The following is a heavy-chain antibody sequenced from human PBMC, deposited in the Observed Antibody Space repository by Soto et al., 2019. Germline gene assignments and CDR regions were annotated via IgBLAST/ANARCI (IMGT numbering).Heavy chain of an antibody. CDR2: ISGDGGSI. CDR1: GFSFSPYA. Sequence: EVQLLESGGSLVQPGGSLRLSCAASGFSFSPYAMIWVRQAPGKGLEWVSAISGDGGSIFYADSVKGRFTISRDNSKNTLSLQMNSLRADDTALYYCAKVPAAHWYYSGMDVWGQGTTVTVSS. CDR3: AKVPAAHWYYSGMDV. D-gene: IGHD2-2*01. V-gene: IGHV3-23*01. J-gene: IGHJ6*02.